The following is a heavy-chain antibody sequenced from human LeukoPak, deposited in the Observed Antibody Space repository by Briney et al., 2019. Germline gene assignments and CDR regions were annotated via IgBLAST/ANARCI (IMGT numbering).Heavy chain of an antibody. CDR2: IYTSGST. CDR1: GGSISSYY. J-gene: IGHJ5*02. Sequence: SETLSLTCTVSGGSISSYYWSWIRQPAGKGLVWIGRIYTSGSTNYNPSLKSRVTMSVDTSKNQFSLKLSSVTAADTAVYYCARGLGDYYDSSGYCNWFDPWGQGTLVTVSS. CDR3: ARGLGDYYDSSGYCNWFDP. V-gene: IGHV4-4*07. D-gene: IGHD3-22*01.